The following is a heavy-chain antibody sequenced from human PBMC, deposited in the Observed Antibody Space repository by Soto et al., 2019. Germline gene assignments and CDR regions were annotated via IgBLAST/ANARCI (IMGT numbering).Heavy chain of an antibody. D-gene: IGHD3-3*01. CDR2: ISYAGSNK. V-gene: IGHV3-30*03. J-gene: IGHJ4*02. CDR1: GFTFSSSG. CDR3: ARESGSRFLESLSDYFDS. Sequence: XESLRLSCAASGFTFSSSGMHWVRQAPGKGLERVAFISYAGSNKYYADSVKGRFTISRGNPKNTLYLQMNSLTADDTAIYYCARESGSRFLESLSDYFDSWGQGTLVTVSS.